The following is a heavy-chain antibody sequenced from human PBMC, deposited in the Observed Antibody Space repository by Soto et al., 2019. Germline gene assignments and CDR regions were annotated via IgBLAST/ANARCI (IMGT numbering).Heavy chain of an antibody. D-gene: IGHD3-16*01. CDR3: ATSPRFAFDF. CDR1: GGSVSCDKNS. Sequence: QVQLQESGPGLVKPSETLSLICTVSGGSVSCDKNSWSWIRQSPGKGLEWIGYISYSGATNYNPSLKSRLTISVGRSKNQFALQLSSVTASDTALYDWATSPRFAFDFWGQGTMVIVSS. CDR2: ISYSGAT. J-gene: IGHJ3*01. V-gene: IGHV4-61*01.